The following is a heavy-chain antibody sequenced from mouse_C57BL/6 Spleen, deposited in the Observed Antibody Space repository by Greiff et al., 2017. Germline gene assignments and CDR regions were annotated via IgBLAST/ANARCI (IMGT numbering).Heavy chain of an antibody. D-gene: IGHD1-1*01. J-gene: IGHJ2*01. CDR2: ISSGGDYI. CDR1: GFTFSSYA. Sequence: EVHLVESGEGLVKPGGSLKLSCAASGFTFSSYAMSWVRQTPKKRLEWVAYISSGGDYIYYADHVKGRFTISRDNARNTLYLQMSSLKSEDTAMYYCTRGDYYGSSFDYWGQGTTLTVSS. V-gene: IGHV5-9-1*02. CDR3: TRGDYYGSSFDY.